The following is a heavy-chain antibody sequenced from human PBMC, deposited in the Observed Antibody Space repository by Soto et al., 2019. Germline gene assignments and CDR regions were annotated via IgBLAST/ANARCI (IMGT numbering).Heavy chain of an antibody. J-gene: IGHJ5*02. CDR3: ARDREHYDILTGYYTNWFDP. CDR2: INAYNGNT. V-gene: IGHV1-3*01. CDR1: GYTFTSYA. Sequence: ASVKVSCKASGYTFTSYAMHWVRQAPGQRLEWMGWINAYNGNTNYSQKLQGRVTMTTDTSTSTAYMELRSLRSDDTAVYYCARDREHYDILTGYYTNWFDPWGQGTLVTVSS. D-gene: IGHD3-9*01.